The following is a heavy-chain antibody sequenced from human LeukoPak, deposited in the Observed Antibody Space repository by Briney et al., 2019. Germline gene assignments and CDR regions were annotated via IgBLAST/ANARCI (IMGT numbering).Heavy chain of an antibody. J-gene: IGHJ3*02. Sequence: SETLSLTCTVSGGSISSYYWSWIRQPPGKGLEWIGYIYYSGSTNYNPSLKSRVTISVDTSKNQFSLKLSSVTAADTAMYYCARGSRGYSSGWYSSHAFDIWGQGTMVTVSS. CDR1: GGSISSYY. CDR2: IYYSGST. D-gene: IGHD6-19*01. CDR3: ARGSRGYSSGWYSSHAFDI. V-gene: IGHV4-59*01.